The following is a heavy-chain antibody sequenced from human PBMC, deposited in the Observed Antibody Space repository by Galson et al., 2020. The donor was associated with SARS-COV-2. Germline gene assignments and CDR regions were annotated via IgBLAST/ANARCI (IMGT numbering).Heavy chain of an antibody. CDR3: AYGVVAGTGY. CDR1: GGSFSGYY. D-gene: IGHD6-19*01. J-gene: IGHJ4*02. Sequence: SETLSLICAVYGGSFSGYYWSWIRQPPGKGLEWIGEINSSGSTNYNPSLKSRVTISVDTSTNQFSLELTSVTAADTAVYFCAYGVVAGTGYWGQGILVTVSS. CDR2: INSSGST. V-gene: IGHV4-34*01.